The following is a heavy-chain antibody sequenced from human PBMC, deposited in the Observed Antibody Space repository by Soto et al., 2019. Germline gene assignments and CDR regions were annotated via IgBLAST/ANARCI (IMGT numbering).Heavy chain of an antibody. CDR3: ARDPPPYYYGMDV. CDR2: IIPIFGTA. J-gene: IGHJ6*02. Sequence: GASVKVSCKASGGTFSSYAISWVRQAPGQGLDWMGGIIPIFGTANYAQKFQGRVTITADESTSTAYMELSSLRSEDTAVYYCARDPPPYYYGMDVWVQGTTVTVSS. CDR1: GGTFSSYA. V-gene: IGHV1-69*13.